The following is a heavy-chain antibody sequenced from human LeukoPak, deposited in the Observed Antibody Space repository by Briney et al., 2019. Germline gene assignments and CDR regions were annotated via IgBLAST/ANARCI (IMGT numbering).Heavy chain of an antibody. J-gene: IGHJ1*01. D-gene: IGHD4-17*01. CDR1: GGSISSSNW. V-gene: IGHV4-4*02. CDR3: ARVYGDYVAEYFQH. CDR2: IYHSGST. Sequence: SETLSLTCAVPGGSISSSNWWSWVRQPPGKGLEWIGEIYHSGSTNYNPSLKSRVTISVDKSKNQFSLKLSSVTAADTAVYYCARVYGDYVAEYFQHWGQGTLVTVSS.